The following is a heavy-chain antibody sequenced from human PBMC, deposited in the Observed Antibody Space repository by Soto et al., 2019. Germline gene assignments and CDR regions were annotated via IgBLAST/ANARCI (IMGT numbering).Heavy chain of an antibody. CDR3: ARGYSRSPNWFDP. V-gene: IGHV4-59*01. J-gene: IGHJ5*02. Sequence: SETLSLTCTVSGGSISTSYWSWIRQPPGKGLEWIGYIYYSGSTNYNPSLKSRVTISVDTSKHQFSLKLTSVTAADTAVYYCARGYSRSPNWFDPWGQGTLVTVSS. D-gene: IGHD6-6*01. CDR2: IYYSGST. CDR1: GGSISTSY.